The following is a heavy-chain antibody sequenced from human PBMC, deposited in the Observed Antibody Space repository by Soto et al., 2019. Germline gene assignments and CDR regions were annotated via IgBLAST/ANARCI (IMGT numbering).Heavy chain of an antibody. CDR2: ISTSHDAI. CDR1: GFIFSDFY. D-gene: IGHD1-7*01. Sequence: QVQLVESGGGLVKPGGSLRLSCAASGFIFSDFYMSWIRQAPGKGLEWVAFISTSHDAIYYADSVKGRFTISRDNAKDSLYLQMNRLRAEDTAIYYCARGRNYRRFFDYWGQGTLVTVSS. J-gene: IGHJ4*02. CDR3: ARGRNYRRFFDY. V-gene: IGHV3-11*01.